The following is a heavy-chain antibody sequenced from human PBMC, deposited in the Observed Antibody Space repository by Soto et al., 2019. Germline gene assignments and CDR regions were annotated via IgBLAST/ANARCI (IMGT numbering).Heavy chain of an antibody. CDR2: ISSSGSTI. D-gene: IGHD6-19*01. CDR3: SGGGSGWYDPKFGMGV. CDR1: GFTFSSYE. V-gene: IGHV3-48*03. J-gene: IGHJ6*02. Sequence: GGSLRLSCAASGFTFSSYEMNWVRQAPGKGLEWVSYISSSGSTIYYADSVKGRFTISRDNAKNSLYLQMNSLRAEDTAVYYCSGGGSGWYDPKFGMGVWGQGTTVTVSS.